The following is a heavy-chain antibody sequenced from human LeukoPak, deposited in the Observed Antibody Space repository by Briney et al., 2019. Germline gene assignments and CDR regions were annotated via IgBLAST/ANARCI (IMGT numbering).Heavy chain of an antibody. V-gene: IGHV3-15*01. CDR1: GFTFSTTW. D-gene: IGHD1-1*01. J-gene: IGHJ4*02. CDR3: TTVSATGTPFL. Sequence: GGSLRLSCAASGFTFSTTWMTWVRQAPGKGLEWVGRVKSKNDGGTTAFAAPVKGRFTISRDDSKDTVYLQMNSLKTEDTAVYYCTTVSATGTPFLWGQGTLVTVSS. CDR2: VKSKNDGGTT.